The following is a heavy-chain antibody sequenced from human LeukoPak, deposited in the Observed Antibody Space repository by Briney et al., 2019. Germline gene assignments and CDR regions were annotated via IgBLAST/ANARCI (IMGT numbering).Heavy chain of an antibody. CDR1: GGSISSYY. CDR2: IYTSGST. D-gene: IGHD6-25*01. CDR3: ARSGSGYYYYYYYMDV. J-gene: IGHJ6*03. V-gene: IGHV4-4*08. Sequence: PSETLSLTCTVSGGSISSYYWSWIRQPPGKGLEWIGYIYTSGSTNYNPSLKSRVTMSVDTSKNQFSLKLSSVTAADTAVYYCARSGSGYYYYYYYMDVWGKGTTVTISS.